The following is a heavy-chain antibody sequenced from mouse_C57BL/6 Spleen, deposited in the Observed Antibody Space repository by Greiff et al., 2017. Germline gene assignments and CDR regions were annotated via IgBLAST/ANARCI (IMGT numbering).Heavy chain of an antibody. CDR1: GYTFTDYN. CDR3: ARESPYISGYVEGTMDY. CDR2: INPNNGGT. Sequence: VQLQQSGPELVKPGASVKIPCKASGYTFTDYNMDWVKQSHGKSLEWIGDINPNNGGTIYNQKFKGKATLTVDKSSSTAYMELRSLTSDNTAVYYYARESPYISGYVEGTMDYCPQRTSVPVSS. D-gene: IGHD3-2*02. J-gene: IGHJ4*01. V-gene: IGHV1-18*01.